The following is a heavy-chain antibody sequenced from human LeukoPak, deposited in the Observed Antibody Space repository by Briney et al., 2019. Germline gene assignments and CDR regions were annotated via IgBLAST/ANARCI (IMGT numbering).Heavy chain of an antibody. Sequence: SVKVSCKASGGTFSSYAISWVRQAPGPGVEWMGRIIVIFGTANYAQKFQSRVTITTDESTSTDYMELSSLRSEDTAVYYCARTIYCGGDCYSYFDYWGQGTLVTVSS. J-gene: IGHJ4*02. D-gene: IGHD2-21*02. CDR2: IIVIFGTA. CDR3: ARTIYCGGDCYSYFDY. V-gene: IGHV1-69*05. CDR1: GGTFSSYA.